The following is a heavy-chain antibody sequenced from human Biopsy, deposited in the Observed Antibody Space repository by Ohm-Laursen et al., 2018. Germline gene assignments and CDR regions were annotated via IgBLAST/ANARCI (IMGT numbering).Heavy chain of an antibody. V-gene: IGHV1-69*06. Sequence: VASVKVSCKASGGTFSNYAISWGRQAPGQGLEWLGGIIPVSDTANYAQKFQGRVTITADKPTSTAYMELSSLGSEDTALYYCTSSSYCGRTTCYQNYGMDVWGQGTTVTVSS. CDR3: TSSSYCGRTTCYQNYGMDV. J-gene: IGHJ6*01. CDR1: GGTFSNYA. CDR2: IIPVSDTA. D-gene: IGHD2-2*01.